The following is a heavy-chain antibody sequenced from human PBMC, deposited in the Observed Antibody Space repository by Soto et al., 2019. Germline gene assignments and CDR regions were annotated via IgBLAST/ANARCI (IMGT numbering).Heavy chain of an antibody. D-gene: IGHD6-13*01. CDR1: GGSFSGYY. CDR3: ARGEEAGRDFDY. Sequence: QVQLQQWGAGLLKPSETLSLTCAVYGGSFSGYYWSWIRQPPGKGLEWIGEINHSGSTNYNPSLKSRVTISVDTSKNQFSLELSSVTAADTAVYYCARGEEAGRDFDYWGQGTLVTVSS. V-gene: IGHV4-34*01. J-gene: IGHJ4*02. CDR2: INHSGST.